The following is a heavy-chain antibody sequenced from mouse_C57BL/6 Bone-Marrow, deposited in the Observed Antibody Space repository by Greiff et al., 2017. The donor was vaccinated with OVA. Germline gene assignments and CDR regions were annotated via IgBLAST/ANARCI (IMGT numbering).Heavy chain of an antibody. CDR2: IYPGSGNT. Sequence: VKLMESGAELVRPGASVKLSCKASGYTFTDYYINWVKQRPGQGLEWIARIYPGSGNTYYNEKFKGKATLTAEKSSSTAYMQLSSLTSEDSAVYFCARVGYGSSYGYWGQGTTLTVSS. V-gene: IGHV1-76*01. CDR1: GYTFTDYY. D-gene: IGHD1-1*01. CDR3: ARVGYGSSYGY. J-gene: IGHJ2*01.